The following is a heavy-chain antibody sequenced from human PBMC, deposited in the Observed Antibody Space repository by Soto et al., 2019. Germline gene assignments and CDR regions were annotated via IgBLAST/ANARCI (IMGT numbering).Heavy chain of an antibody. CDR2: INPSGGST. Sequence: ASVKVSCKASGYTFTSYYMHWVRQAPGQGLEWMGIINPSGGSTSYAQKFQGRVTMTRDTSTSTVYMELSSLRSEDTAVYYCARSYSSSWYGPPIHTDFDYWGQGTRVTVSS. V-gene: IGHV1-46*01. CDR1: GYTFTSYY. J-gene: IGHJ4*02. D-gene: IGHD6-13*01. CDR3: ARSYSSSWYGPPIHTDFDY.